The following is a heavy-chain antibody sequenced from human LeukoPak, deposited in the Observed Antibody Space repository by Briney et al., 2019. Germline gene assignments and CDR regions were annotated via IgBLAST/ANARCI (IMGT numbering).Heavy chain of an antibody. D-gene: IGHD7-27*01. J-gene: IGHJ4*02. V-gene: IGHV4-39*07. CDR2: TSYSGST. Sequence: SETLSLTCTVSGDSISSSNYCWGWIRQPPGKGLEWIGSTSYSGSTYYNPSLKSRVTISADTSQNQFSLKLSSVTAADTAVYYCASRKLGNDYWGQGTLVTVSS. CDR1: GDSISSSNYC. CDR3: ASRKLGNDY.